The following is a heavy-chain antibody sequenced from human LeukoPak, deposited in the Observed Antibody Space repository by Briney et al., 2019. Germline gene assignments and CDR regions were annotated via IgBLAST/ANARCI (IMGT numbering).Heavy chain of an antibody. CDR2: ISYDGSNK. CDR1: GFTFSSYG. Sequence: PGGSLRLSCAASGFTFSSYGMHWVRQAPGKGLEWVAVISYDGSNKYYADSVKGRFTISRDNSKNTLYLQMNSLRAEDTAVYYCARGAHYYDSSGYYWRGDYWGQGTLVTVSS. V-gene: IGHV3-30*03. D-gene: IGHD3-22*01. J-gene: IGHJ4*02. CDR3: ARGAHYYDSSGYYWRGDY.